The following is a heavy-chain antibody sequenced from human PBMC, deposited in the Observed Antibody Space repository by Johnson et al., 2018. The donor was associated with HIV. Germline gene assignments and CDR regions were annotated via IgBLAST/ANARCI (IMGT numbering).Heavy chain of an antibody. V-gene: IGHV3-30*04. CDR2: ISYDGSNK. CDR3: ARRFGAAFDI. D-gene: IGHD3-16*01. CDR1: GFIFSNYA. Sequence: QVQVVESGGGVVQPGRSLRLSCAASGFIFSNYALHWVRQAPGKGLEWVAVISYDGSNKFYADSVKGRFTISRDNSKNTLYLQMNSLRAEDTAVYYCARRFGAAFDIWGQGTMVTVSS. J-gene: IGHJ3*02.